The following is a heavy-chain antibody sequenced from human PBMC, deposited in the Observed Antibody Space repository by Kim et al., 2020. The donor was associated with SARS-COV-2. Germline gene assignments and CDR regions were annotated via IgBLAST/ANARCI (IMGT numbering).Heavy chain of an antibody. J-gene: IGHJ4*02. CDR2: NSTNGGST. D-gene: IGHD6-19*01. V-gene: IGHV3-64D*06. Sequence: GGSLRLSCSASGFTFSSYAMHWVRQAPGKGLEYVSGNSTNGGSTYYADSVKDRFIISRDNSRNMLNLQMSSLRSEDTAVYYCVKERTSGWYDFDYWGQGTLVTVSS. CDR3: VKERTSGWYDFDY. CDR1: GFTFSSYA.